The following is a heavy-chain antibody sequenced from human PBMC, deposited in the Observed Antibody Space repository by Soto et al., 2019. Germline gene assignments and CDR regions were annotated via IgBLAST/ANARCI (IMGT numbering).Heavy chain of an antibody. CDR1: GGSISSYY. CDR2: IYYSGST. V-gene: IGHV4-59*01. CDR3: ARAWGRVFDY. Sequence: QVQLQESGPGLVKPSETLSLTCTVSGGSISSYYWSWIRQPPGKGLEWIGYIYYSGSTNYNPSLKSRVTTSVDTSKNQFSLKRSSVTAADTAVYYCARAWGRVFDYWGQGTLVTVSS. J-gene: IGHJ4*02. D-gene: IGHD3-16*01.